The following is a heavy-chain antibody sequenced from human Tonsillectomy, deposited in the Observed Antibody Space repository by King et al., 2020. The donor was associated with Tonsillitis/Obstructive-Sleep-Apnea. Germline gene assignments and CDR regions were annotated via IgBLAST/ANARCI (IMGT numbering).Heavy chain of an antibody. CDR3: ARTEWELQRTPGRFDY. V-gene: IGHV3-23*04. D-gene: IGHD1-26*01. CDR1: GFTFSTYP. Sequence: VQLVESGGGLVQLGGSLRLSCAASGFTFSTYPMSWVRQAPGKGLEWVSTINVSGGSKYYADSVRGRFIISRDTSKNTLYLQMNSLRAEDTAVYYCARTEWELQRTPGRFDYWGQGTLITVSS. CDR2: INVSGGSK. J-gene: IGHJ4*02.